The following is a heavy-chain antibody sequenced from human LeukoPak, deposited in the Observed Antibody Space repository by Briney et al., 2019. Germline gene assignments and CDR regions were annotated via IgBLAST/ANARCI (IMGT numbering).Heavy chain of an antibody. Sequence: ASVKVSCKASGYTFTDYYMHWLRQAPGQGLEWMGWINPNSGDTNSAQKFQDRVTMTRDTSISTAYMELSRLRSDDTAVYYCARDLGYDFWSGYYTPFDYWGQGTLVTVSS. CDR1: GYTFTDYY. J-gene: IGHJ4*02. V-gene: IGHV1-2*02. CDR3: ARDLGYDFWSGYYTPFDY. D-gene: IGHD3-3*01. CDR2: INPNSGDT.